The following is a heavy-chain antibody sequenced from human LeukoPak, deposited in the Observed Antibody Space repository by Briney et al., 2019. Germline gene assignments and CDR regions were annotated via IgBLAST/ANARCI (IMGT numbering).Heavy chain of an antibody. V-gene: IGHV3-21*01. D-gene: IGHD3-22*01. CDR1: GFTFSIYA. CDR2: ISSSGTYI. J-gene: IGHJ3*02. Sequence: GGSLRLSCAASGFTFSIYAMSWVRQAPGKGLDWVSSISSSGTYIDYADSVKGRFTISRNNAKNSLYLQVNSLRDEDTAIYYCARRGRSGSGYPDTFDIWGQGTMVTVSS. CDR3: ARRGRSGSGYPDTFDI.